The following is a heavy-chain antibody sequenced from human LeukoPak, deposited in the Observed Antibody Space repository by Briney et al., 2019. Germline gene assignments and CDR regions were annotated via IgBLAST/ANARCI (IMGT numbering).Heavy chain of an antibody. V-gene: IGHV3-74*01. D-gene: IGHD3-22*01. J-gene: IGHJ4*02. CDR2: INSDGSST. CDR3: ASRRSGYHVDY. CDR1: GFSFSSYW. Sequence: GGSLRLSCAASGFSFSSYWMHWVRQAPGKGLVWVSRINSDGSSTSYADSVKGRFTISRDNAKNTLSLQMNSLRVEDTAVYYCASRRSGYHVDYWGQGTQVTVSS.